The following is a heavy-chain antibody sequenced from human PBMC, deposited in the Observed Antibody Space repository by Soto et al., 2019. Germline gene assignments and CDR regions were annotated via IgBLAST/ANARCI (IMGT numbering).Heavy chain of an antibody. CDR2: VYYGENT. Sequence: ASENLSLTWTVSGHSPSSSTYYLGWLRQPPGRGLEWIGSVYYGENTYYNPSLKSRVTISVDTSKNQFSLKLTSVTAADTAVYYCARSTIAPRLFMYPFDYWAQGTLVTVSS. CDR1: GHSPSSSTYY. D-gene: IGHD6-6*01. J-gene: IGHJ4*02. V-gene: IGHV4-39*01. CDR3: ARSTIAPRLFMYPFDY.